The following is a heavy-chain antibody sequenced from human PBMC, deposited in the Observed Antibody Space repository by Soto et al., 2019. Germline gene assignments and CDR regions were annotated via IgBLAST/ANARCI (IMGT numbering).Heavy chain of an antibody. CDR1: GYTFTSYG. CDR2: ISAYNGNT. CDR3: ARDWAYDSSGYYYLFQAFDI. J-gene: IGHJ3*02. Sequence: ASVKVSCKASGYTFTSYGISWVRQAPGQGLEWMGWISAYNGNTNYAQKLQGRVTMTTDTSTSTAYMELRSLRSDDTAVYYCARDWAYDSSGYYYLFQAFDIWGQGTMVTVSS. D-gene: IGHD3-22*01. V-gene: IGHV1-18*01.